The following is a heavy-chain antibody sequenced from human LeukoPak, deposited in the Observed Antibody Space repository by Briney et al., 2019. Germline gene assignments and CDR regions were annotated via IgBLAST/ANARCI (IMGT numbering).Heavy chain of an antibody. CDR2: ISAYNGNT. D-gene: IGHD6-6*01. V-gene: IGHV1-18*01. CDR3: ARADQVLREYSTTGTYYYYYYMDV. Sequence: ASVKVSCKASGYMFTSYSMSWVRQAPGQGLQCMGWISAYNGNTNYAQTLQGRLTMTTDTSTSTAYMELRSLRSDDTAVYYCARADQVLREYSTTGTYYYYYYMDVWGKGTTVTVSS. J-gene: IGHJ6*03. CDR1: GYMFTSYS.